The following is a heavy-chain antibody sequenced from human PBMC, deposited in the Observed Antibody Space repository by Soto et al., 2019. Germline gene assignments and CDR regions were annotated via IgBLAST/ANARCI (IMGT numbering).Heavy chain of an antibody. CDR1: ESTVRRDW. V-gene: IGHV3-7*04. J-gene: IGHJ1*01. CDR3: SGGVGDAF. CDR2: INQDGSQK. D-gene: IGHD1-26*01. Sequence: EVHLVESGGGLVQTGGSLRLSCRMLESTVRRDWMNWVRQAPGKGLEWVAHINQDGSQKYYVDSVKGRFSISRDNANNLLSLQMNNLGAGDTAMYYCSGGVGDAFWGQGTLVTVSS.